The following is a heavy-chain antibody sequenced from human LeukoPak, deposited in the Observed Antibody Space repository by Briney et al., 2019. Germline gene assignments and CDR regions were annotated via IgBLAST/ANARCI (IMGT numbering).Heavy chain of an antibody. V-gene: IGHV1-18*01. CDR2: ISAYNGNT. D-gene: IGHD5-18*01. CDR1: GYTFTSYG. J-gene: IGHJ4*02. CDR3: ARQVDTSMALPDY. Sequence: VASVKVSCKASGYTFTSYGISWVRHAPGQGLEWMGWISAYNGNTNSAQKVQGRVTLTTDTSTSTAYMELRSLRSDDTAVYYCARQVDTSMALPDYWGQGTLVTVSS.